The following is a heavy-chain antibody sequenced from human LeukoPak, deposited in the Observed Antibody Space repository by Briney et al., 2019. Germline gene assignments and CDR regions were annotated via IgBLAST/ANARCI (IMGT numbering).Heavy chain of an antibody. Sequence: GGSLRLSCAASGFTFSSYAMHWVRQAPGKGLEYVSAISSNGGSTYYANSVKGRFTISRDNSKNTLYLQMNSLRAEDTAVYYCARDRYYYFDYWGQGTLVTVSS. CDR2: ISSNGGST. CDR1: GFTFSSYA. CDR3: ARDRYYYFDY. D-gene: IGHD3-16*02. J-gene: IGHJ4*02. V-gene: IGHV3-64*01.